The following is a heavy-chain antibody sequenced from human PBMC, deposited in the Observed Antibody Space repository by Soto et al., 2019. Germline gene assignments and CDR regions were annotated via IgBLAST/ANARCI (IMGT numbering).Heavy chain of an antibody. CDR3: ARQDSPYYDYYMDI. CDR1: GGSISSFY. CDR2: IYYSGST. Sequence: QVQLQESGPGLVKPSETLSLTCTVSGGSISSFYWSWIRQPPGKGLEWIGYIYYSGSTTYNPSLQSRVTISVDTSKNQFSLILSSVTAADTAVYYCARQDSPYYDYYMDIWGKGTTVTVSS. J-gene: IGHJ6*03. V-gene: IGHV4-59*08. D-gene: IGHD2-15*01.